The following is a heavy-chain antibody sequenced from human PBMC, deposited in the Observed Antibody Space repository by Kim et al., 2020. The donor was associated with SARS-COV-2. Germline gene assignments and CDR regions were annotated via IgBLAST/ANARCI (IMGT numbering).Heavy chain of an antibody. Sequence: GGSLRLSCAASGFTFSSYEMNWVRQAPGKGLEWVSYISSSGSTIYYADSVKGRFTISRDNAKNSLYLQMNSLRAEDTAVYYCASRVYYYDSSGYREFDYWGQGTLVTVSS. J-gene: IGHJ4*02. V-gene: IGHV3-48*03. CDR2: ISSSGSTI. CDR3: ASRVYYYDSSGYREFDY. CDR1: GFTFSSYE. D-gene: IGHD3-22*01.